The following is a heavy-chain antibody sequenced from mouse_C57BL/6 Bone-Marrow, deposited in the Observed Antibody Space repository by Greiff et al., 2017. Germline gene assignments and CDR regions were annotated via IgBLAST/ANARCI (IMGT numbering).Heavy chain of an antibody. CDR3: ARGYYGYFDD. CDR1: GYTFTSYW. CDR2: IHPNSGST. J-gene: IGHJ1*03. Sequence: VQLQQPGAELVKPGASVKLSCTASGYTFTSYWMHWVKQRPGQGLEWIGMIHPNSGSTNYTEKFKTKATLTVDKSSSTAYMQLSSLPSEDSAGYNWARGYYGYFDDWGTGTTVTVSS. V-gene: IGHV1-64*01.